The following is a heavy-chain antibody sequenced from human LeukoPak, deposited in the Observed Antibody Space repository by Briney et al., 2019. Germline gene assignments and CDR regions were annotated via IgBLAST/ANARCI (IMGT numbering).Heavy chain of an antibody. D-gene: IGHD3/OR15-3a*01. CDR2: INHSGNT. J-gene: IGHJ4*02. CDR3: ARHFGT. CDR1: SGSFSGYY. V-gene: IGHV4-34*01. Sequence: SETLSLTCAVYSGSFSGYYWSWIRQPPGKGLEWIGEINHSGNTNYNPSLKTRVTISVDTSKNQFSLKLRSVTAADTAVYYCARHFGTWGQGTLVTVSS.